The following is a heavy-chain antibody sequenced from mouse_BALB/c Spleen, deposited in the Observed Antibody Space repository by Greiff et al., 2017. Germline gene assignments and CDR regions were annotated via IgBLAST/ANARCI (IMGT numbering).Heavy chain of an antibody. CDR2: ISYSGST. CDR3: ARGPGGYYAMDY. CDR1: GYSITSDYA. J-gene: IGHJ4*01. V-gene: IGHV3-2*02. Sequence: VQLQESGPGLVKPSQSLSLTCTVTGYSITSDYAWNWIRQFPGNKLEWMGYISYSGSTSYNPSLKSRISITRDTSKNQFFLQLNSVTTEDTATYYCARGPGGYYAMDYWGQGTSVTVSS.